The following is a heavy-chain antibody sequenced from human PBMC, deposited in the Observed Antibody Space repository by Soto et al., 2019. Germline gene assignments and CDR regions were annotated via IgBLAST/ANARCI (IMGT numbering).Heavy chain of an antibody. J-gene: IGHJ4*02. Sequence: ASVKVSCKASGYTFTVYYIHWVRQAPGQGLEWMGWISPNRGGTNYAQKFQGRVTMTRDTSISTAYMDLSRLRSDDTAVYSCARVGVSGTFDYWGQGTLVT. CDR2: ISPNRGGT. V-gene: IGHV1-2*02. CDR3: ARVGVSGTFDY. CDR1: GYTFTVYY. D-gene: IGHD1-1*01.